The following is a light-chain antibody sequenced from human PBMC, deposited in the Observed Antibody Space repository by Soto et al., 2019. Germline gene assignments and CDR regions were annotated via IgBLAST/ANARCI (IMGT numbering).Light chain of an antibody. CDR1: QSISSY. J-gene: IGKJ1*01. V-gene: IGKV1-39*01. CDR3: QHSYSTPPWT. CDR2: AAS. Sequence: DIQITQSPSSLSASVGYRVTITCRASQSISSYLNWFQQKPGKAPKLLIYAASSLQTGVPSRFSGSGSGTDFSLTISSLQPEDFATYYCQHSYSTPPWTFGQGTKVDIX.